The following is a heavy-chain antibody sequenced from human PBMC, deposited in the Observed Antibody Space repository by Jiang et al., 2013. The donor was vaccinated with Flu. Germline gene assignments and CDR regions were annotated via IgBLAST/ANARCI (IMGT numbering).Heavy chain of an antibody. D-gene: IGHD3-10*01. V-gene: IGHV4-39*01. Sequence: GPGLVKPSETLSLTCTVSGGSISSSSYYWGWIRQPPGKGLEWIGSIYYSGSTYYNPSLKSRVTISVDTSKNQFSLKLSSVTAADTAVYYCARDGLLWFGELAEIDYWGQGTLVTVSS. CDR3: ARDGLLWFGELAEIDY. CDR1: GGSISSSSYY. J-gene: IGHJ4*02. CDR2: IYYSGST.